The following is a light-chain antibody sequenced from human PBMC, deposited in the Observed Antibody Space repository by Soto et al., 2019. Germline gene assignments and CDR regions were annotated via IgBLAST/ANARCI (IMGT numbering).Light chain of an antibody. J-gene: IGLJ2*01. Sequence: NFMLTQPHSVSESPGKTVTITCTRSSGSIATNYVQWYQQRPGSAPTTVIYGNDQRPSGVPDRFSGSIDSSSNSASLSISGLKTEDEADYHCQSYQNINHAVVFGGGTKLTVL. CDR3: QSYQNINHAVV. CDR1: SGSIATNY. V-gene: IGLV6-57*03. CDR2: GND.